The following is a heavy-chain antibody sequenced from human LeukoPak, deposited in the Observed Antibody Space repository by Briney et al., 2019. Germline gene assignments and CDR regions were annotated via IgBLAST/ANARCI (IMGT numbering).Heavy chain of an antibody. CDR3: ARGLAAAGTLPN. J-gene: IGHJ4*02. CDR1: GFTFSSNS. CDR2: ISSTGGTI. V-gene: IGHV3-48*04. Sequence: GGSLRLSCAASGFTFSSNSMNWVRQAPGKGLEWVSYISSTGGTIYYADSMKGRFTISRDNAKNSLYLQMNSLRVEDTAVYYCARGLAAAGTLPNWGQGTLVTVSS. D-gene: IGHD6-13*01.